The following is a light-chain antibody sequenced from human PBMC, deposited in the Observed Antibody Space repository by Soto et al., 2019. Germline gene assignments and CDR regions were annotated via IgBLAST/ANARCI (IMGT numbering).Light chain of an antibody. V-gene: IGKV3-15*01. CDR1: QSVISN. Sequence: ETVMTQSPATLSVSPGEKATLSCRASQSVISNLACYQQQPGQAPRPLIYCASTRATAIPARLSGSGSWTEFTPTIISLQSEDFAVYYCRQYNNWPPWTFGQGTKVEIK. J-gene: IGKJ1*01. CDR3: RQYNNWPPWT. CDR2: CAS.